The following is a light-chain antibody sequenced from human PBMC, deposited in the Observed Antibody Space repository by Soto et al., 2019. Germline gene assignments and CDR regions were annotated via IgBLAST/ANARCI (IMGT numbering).Light chain of an antibody. CDR1: EDISTW. CDR2: AAS. V-gene: IGKV1-12*01. Sequence: DIQMTQSPSSVSASVGDRVTITCRSSEDISTWLAWYQQKPGKAPKLLIYAASSLQSGVPSRFSGSGSGTAFTLTISSLQPEDFAPYYCQHADSFPLITVGKGTRLDIK. CDR3: QHADSFPLIT. J-gene: IGKJ5*01.